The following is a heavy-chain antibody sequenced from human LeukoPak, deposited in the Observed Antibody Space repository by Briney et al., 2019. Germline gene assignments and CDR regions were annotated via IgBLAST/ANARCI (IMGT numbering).Heavy chain of an antibody. CDR1: GFTFSSYA. D-gene: IGHD3-22*01. CDR3: AKSAVASYYYDSSGYYYFDY. V-gene: IGHV3-23*01. J-gene: IGHJ4*02. Sequence: GGSLRLSCAASGFTFSSYAMSWVRQAPGKGLEWVSAISGSGGSTYYADSVKGRFTISRDNSKNTLYLQMNSLSAEDTAVYYCAKSAVASYYYDSSGYYYFDYWGQGTLVTVSS. CDR2: ISGSGGST.